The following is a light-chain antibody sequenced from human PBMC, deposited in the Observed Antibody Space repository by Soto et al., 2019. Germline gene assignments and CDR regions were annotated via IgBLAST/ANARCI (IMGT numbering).Light chain of an antibody. CDR3: GSWDNSLSAGV. Sequence: QSVVTQPPSVSAAPGQMVTVSCSGSSSNIESNYVSWYQQLPGTAPKLLIYENNKRPSGIPDRFSGSKSGTSATLGITGLQTGDDADYYCGSWDNSLSAGVFGGGTKLTVL. CDR2: ENN. V-gene: IGLV1-51*02. J-gene: IGLJ3*02. CDR1: SSNIESNY.